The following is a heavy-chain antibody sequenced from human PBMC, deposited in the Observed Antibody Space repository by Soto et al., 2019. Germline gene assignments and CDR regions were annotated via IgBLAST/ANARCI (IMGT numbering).Heavy chain of an antibody. CDR2: IYYSGST. CDR1: VGSISSYY. J-gene: IGHJ5*02. V-gene: IGHV4-59*01. D-gene: IGHD3-22*01. Sequence: SETLSLTCTFSVGSISSYYWSCIRHPPGKGLEWIGYIYYSGSTNYNPSLKSRVTISVDTSKNQFSLKLSSVTAADTAVYYCARDYYDSEYNWFEPWGQGTLFSVSS. CDR3: ARDYYDSEYNWFEP.